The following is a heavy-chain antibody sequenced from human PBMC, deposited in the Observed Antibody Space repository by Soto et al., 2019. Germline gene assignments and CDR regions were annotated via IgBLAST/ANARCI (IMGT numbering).Heavy chain of an antibody. D-gene: IGHD6-13*01. CDR2: IDPSDSYT. CDR1: GYSFTSYW. J-gene: IGHJ6*02. CDR3: ARHVGLAASDYYGMDV. Sequence: GESLKISCKGSGYSFTSYWISWVRQMPGKGLEWMGRIDPSDSYTNYSPSFQGHVTISADKSIITAYLQWSSLKASDTAMYYCARHVGLAASDYYGMDVWGQGTTVTVSS. V-gene: IGHV5-10-1*01.